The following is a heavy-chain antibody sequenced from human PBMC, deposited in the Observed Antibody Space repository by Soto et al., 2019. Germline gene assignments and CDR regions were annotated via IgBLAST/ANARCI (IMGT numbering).Heavy chain of an antibody. CDR1: GGSISSGGDA. D-gene: IGHD2-21*02. CDR2: IYQSGST. J-gene: IGHJ4*02. V-gene: IGHV4-30-2*01. CDR3: ARSYSGGDAYFDS. Sequence: SETLSLTCAVSGGSISSGGDAWAWIRQPPGKGLEWVGYIYQSGSTYYNPSFMSRVTIAADRSKNHFSLNLASVTAADTAVYYCARSYSGGDAYFDSWGQGTVVTVSS.